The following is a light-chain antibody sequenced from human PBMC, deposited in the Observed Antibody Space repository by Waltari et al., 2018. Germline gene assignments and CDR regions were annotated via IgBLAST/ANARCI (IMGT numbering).Light chain of an antibody. V-gene: IGKV3-20*01. CDR1: QTVSDNY. Sequence: EIVLTQSPGALSLSPGERATLTCRASQTVSDNYLAWYQQKVGQAPRLLIYGASSRATGIPDRFSGSGSGTDFTLTISRLEPEDFAVYYCHQYGNSPFTFGPGTRVDIK. CDR2: GAS. CDR3: HQYGNSPFT. J-gene: IGKJ3*01.